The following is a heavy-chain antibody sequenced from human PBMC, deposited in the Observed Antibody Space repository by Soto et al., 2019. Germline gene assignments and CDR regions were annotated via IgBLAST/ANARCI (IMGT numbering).Heavy chain of an antibody. Sequence: QVQLVQSGAEVKKPGSSVKVSCKASGGTFSSYAISWVRQAPGQGLEWWGGIVPIFGTANYAQMFQGRVTITADESTRTDYMGLRTVRSAATGLYCCANLNGVCCRNYYYYGMDGWGQGTTVTVFS. J-gene: IGHJ6*02. D-gene: IGHD2-8*01. CDR2: IVPIFGTA. CDR1: GGTFSSYA. CDR3: ANLNGVCCRNYYYYGMDG. V-gene: IGHV1-69*01.